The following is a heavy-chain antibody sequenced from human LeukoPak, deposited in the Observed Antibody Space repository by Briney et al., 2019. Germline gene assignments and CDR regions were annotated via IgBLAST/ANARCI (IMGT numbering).Heavy chain of an antibody. Sequence: PGRSLRLSCAASGFTFGDYAMHWVRQAPGKGLEWVSGINWKSNNIGYADSVKGRFTISRDNAKNSLCLQMNSLRTEDTALYYCARDRAGYFYAMDVWGQGTSVTVSS. CDR1: GFTFGDYA. D-gene: IGHD6-13*01. CDR3: ARDRAGYFYAMDV. CDR2: INWKSNNI. J-gene: IGHJ6*02. V-gene: IGHV3-9*01.